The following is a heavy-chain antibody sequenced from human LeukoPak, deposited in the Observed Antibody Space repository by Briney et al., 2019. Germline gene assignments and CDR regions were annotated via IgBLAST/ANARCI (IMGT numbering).Heavy chain of an antibody. D-gene: IGHD6-13*01. CDR2: ISGSGGST. Sequence: GGSLRLSCAASGFTFGTYAMTWVRQAPGKGLEWVSAISGSGGSTYYADSVKGRFTISRDNSKNTLYLQMNSLRAEDTAVYYCAKAAAASRYYGMDVWGQGTTVTVSS. V-gene: IGHV3-23*01. CDR3: AKAAAASRYYGMDV. CDR1: GFTFGTYA. J-gene: IGHJ6*02.